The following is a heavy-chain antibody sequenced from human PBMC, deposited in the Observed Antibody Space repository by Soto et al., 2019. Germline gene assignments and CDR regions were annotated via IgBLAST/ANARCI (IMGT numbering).Heavy chain of an antibody. CDR1: GGSFTGYC. CDR3: ASGPAPLILLVPAASDSYMDV. V-gene: IGHV4-34*01. D-gene: IGHD2-2*01. Sequence: VQLQQWGAGLLKPSETLSLTCAVYGGSFTGYCWSWIRQAPGMGLEWIGEINHSGSTSYNPSLKSRVTISIDRSKNQFSPKLNSVTAADTAVYYCASGPAPLILLVPAASDSYMDVWGEGTTVTVTS. CDR2: INHSGST. J-gene: IGHJ6*03.